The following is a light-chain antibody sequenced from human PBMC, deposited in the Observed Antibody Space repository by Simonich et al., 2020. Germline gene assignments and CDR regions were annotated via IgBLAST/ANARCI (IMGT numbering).Light chain of an antibody. CDR2: DVS. V-gene: IGLV2-14*01. Sequence: QSALTQPASVSGSPGQSITISCTGTSRDVGGYNYVSWYQQPPGKAPKLMIYDVSMRPSGVSNRFSGSKSGNTASLTISGLQAEDEADYYCSSYTSSSTWVFGGGTKLTVL. CDR3: SSYTSSSTWV. CDR1: SRDVGGYNY. J-gene: IGLJ3*02.